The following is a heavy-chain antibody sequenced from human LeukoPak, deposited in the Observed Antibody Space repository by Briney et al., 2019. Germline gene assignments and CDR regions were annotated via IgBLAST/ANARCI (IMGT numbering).Heavy chain of an antibody. CDR1: GFTFSSYG. D-gene: IGHD3-22*01. CDR3: ARDYYDSSGYDLLRYYYYMDV. CDR2: ISYDGSNK. V-gene: IGHV3-30*03. Sequence: PGRSPRLSCAASGFTFSSYGMHWVRQAPGKGLEWVAVISYDGSNKYYADSVKGRFTISRDNSKNTLYLQMNSLRAEDTAVYYCARDYYDSSGYDLLRYYYYMDVWGKGTMVTVSS. J-gene: IGHJ6*03.